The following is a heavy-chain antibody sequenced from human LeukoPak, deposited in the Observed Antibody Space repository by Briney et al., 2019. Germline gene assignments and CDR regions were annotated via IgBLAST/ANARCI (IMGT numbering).Heavy chain of an antibody. V-gene: IGHV4-31*03. D-gene: IGHD6-13*01. CDR3: ARWLPNTGYSSSWYGGLDP. CDR1: GGSISSGGYY. CDR2: IYYSGST. J-gene: IGHJ5*02. Sequence: MTSETLSLTCTVSGGSISSGGYYWSWIRQHPGKGLEWIGYIYYSGSTYYNPSLKSRVTISVDTSKNQFSLKLSSVTAADTAVYYCARWLPNTGYSSSWYGGLDPWGQGTLVTVSS.